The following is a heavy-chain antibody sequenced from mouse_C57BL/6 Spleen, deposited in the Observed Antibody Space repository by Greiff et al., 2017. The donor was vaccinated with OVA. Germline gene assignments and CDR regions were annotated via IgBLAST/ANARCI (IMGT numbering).Heavy chain of an antibody. D-gene: IGHD1-1*01. Sequence: EVKLMESGEGLVKPGGSLKLSCAASGFTFSSYAMSWVRQTPEKRLEWVAYISSGGDYIYYADTVKGRFTISRDNASNTLYLQMSSLKSEDTAMYYCTGNYYGSSYWYFDVWGTGTTVTVSS. CDR1: GFTFSSYA. CDR2: ISSGGDYI. CDR3: TGNYYGSSYWYFDV. J-gene: IGHJ1*03. V-gene: IGHV5-9-1*02.